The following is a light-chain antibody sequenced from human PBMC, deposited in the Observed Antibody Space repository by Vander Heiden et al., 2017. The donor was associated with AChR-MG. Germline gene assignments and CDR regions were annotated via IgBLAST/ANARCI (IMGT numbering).Light chain of an antibody. CDR3: CSFAGSYTYV. CDR1: SSDVGGYNY. Sequence: QPALTHPRSASGPPGQSVTIACTGTSSDVGGYNYVSWYQQHPGNAPKLMIYDVSKRPSGVPDRFSGSKSDTTASLTISGLQAEDEADYYCCSFAGSYTYVFGTGTKVTVL. CDR2: DVS. V-gene: IGLV2-11*01. J-gene: IGLJ1*01.